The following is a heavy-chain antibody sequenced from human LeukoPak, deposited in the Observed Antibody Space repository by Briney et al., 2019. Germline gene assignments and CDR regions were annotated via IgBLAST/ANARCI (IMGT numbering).Heavy chain of an antibody. CDR2: IYHSGRT. D-gene: IGHD6-13*01. V-gene: IGHV4-38-2*02. CDR3: ARDTGYSSRGRAFDI. Sequence: NSSETLSLTCTVSGYSISSGYYWGWIRQPPGKGLEWIGNIYHSGRTYDNPSLKSRVTISVDTSKNQFSLKLSSVTAADTAVYYCARDTGYSSRGRAFDIWGQGTMVTVSS. CDR1: GYSISSGYY. J-gene: IGHJ3*02.